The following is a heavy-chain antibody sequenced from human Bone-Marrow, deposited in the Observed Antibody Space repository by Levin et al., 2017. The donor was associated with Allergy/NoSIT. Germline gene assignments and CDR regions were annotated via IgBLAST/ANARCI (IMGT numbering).Heavy chain of an antibody. CDR2: VYYSGST. CDR1: GGSISTTDYN. D-gene: IGHD5-18*01. CDR3: AGHVKIMGYFYGYGWFDP. Sequence: PSETLSLTCSVSGGSISTTDYNWAWIRQSPGKGLEWIGSVYYSGSTFYNPSLKSRLTISVDTSINQFSLKRNAVTAADTAVYYCAGHVKIMGYFYGYGWFDPWGQGTLVTVSS. J-gene: IGHJ5*02. V-gene: IGHV4-39*01.